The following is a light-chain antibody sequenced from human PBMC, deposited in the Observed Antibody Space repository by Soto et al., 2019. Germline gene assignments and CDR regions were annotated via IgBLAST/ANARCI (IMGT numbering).Light chain of an antibody. J-gene: IGLJ2*01. V-gene: IGLV6-57*04. CDR3: QSYDSSNVV. CDR2: EDN. Sequence: LTQPHSVSESPGKTVTISCTRSSGSIASNYVQWYQQRPGSAPTPVIYEDNQRPSGVPDRFSGSIDSSSNSASLTISGLKTEDEADYYCQSYDSSNVVFGGGTKLTVL. CDR1: SGSIASNY.